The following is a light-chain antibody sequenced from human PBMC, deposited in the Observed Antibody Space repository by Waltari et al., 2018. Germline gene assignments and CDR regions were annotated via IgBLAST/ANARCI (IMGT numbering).Light chain of an antibody. V-gene: IGLV2-11*01. CDR3: CSFAGTYTWV. CDR2: DVT. CDR1: TSDVGGYNY. Sequence: SALTQPRSLSGSPGQSVTISCTGTTSDVGGYNYVSWYQHHPGKAPKLMIFDVTQRPSGVPDRFSGSKSANTASLTISGLQAEDEADYYCCSFAGTYTWVFGGGTKVTVL. J-gene: IGLJ3*02.